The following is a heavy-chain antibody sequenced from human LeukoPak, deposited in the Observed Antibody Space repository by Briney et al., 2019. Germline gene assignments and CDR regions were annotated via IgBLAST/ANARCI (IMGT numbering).Heavy chain of an antibody. J-gene: IGHJ4*02. CDR2: IYPGDSDT. Sequence: GESLKISCKGSGYSFTNYWIGWVRQMPGKGLEWMGIIYPGDSDTRYSPSFQGRVTISADKSISAAYLQWSSLKASDTAMYYCARAESYSPFDYWGQGTLVTVSS. CDR3: ARAESYSPFDY. CDR1: GYSFTNYW. D-gene: IGHD4-11*01. V-gene: IGHV5-51*01.